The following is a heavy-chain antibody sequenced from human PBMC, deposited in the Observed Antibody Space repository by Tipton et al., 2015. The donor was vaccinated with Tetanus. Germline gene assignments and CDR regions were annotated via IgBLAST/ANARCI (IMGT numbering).Heavy chain of an antibody. CDR1: GGSSSSFY. Sequence: TLSLTCAVSGGSSSSFYWSWIRQPPGKGLEWIGEINQRGGISYNPSLNSRVTISVDTSKSHFSLIISSVTAADTAVYYFAILPKHWLAPRGAPWGQGILVTVSS. J-gene: IGHJ5*02. D-gene: IGHD1-1*01. V-gene: IGHV4-34*01. CDR2: INQRGGI. CDR3: AILPKHWLAPRGAP.